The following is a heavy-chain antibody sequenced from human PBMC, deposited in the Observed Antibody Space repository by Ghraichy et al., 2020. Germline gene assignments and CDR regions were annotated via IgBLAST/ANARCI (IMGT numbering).Heavy chain of an antibody. CDR2: ISSSSSTI. V-gene: IGHV3-48*01. CDR1: GFTFSSYS. CDR3: ATQDSTVGCDY. Sequence: ESLNISCAASGFTFSSYSMNWVRQAPGKGLEWVSYISSSSSTIYYADSVKGRFTISRDNAKNSLYLQMNSLRAEDTAVYYCATQDSTVGCDYWGQGTLVTVSS. J-gene: IGHJ4*02. D-gene: IGHD3-10*01.